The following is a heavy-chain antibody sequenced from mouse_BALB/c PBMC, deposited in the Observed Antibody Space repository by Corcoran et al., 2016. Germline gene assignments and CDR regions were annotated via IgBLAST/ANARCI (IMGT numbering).Heavy chain of an antibody. CDR1: GYSFTGYY. CDR3: ARSEGSYAMDY. V-gene: IGHV1S34*01. CDR2: ISCYNGAT. Sequence: LVKTGASVKISCKASGYSFTGYYMHWVKQSHGKSLEWIGYISCYNGATSYNQKFKRKATFTVDTSSSTAYMQFNSLTSEDSAVYYCARSEGSYAMDYWGQGTSVTVSS. J-gene: IGHJ4*01.